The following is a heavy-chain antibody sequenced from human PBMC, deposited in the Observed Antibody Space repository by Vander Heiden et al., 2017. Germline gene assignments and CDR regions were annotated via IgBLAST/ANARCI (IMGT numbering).Heavy chain of an antibody. D-gene: IGHD3-16*01. CDR1: GFSFSSHG. CDR3: ASWWGTYYGV. J-gene: IGHJ4*02. V-gene: IGHV3-33*03. CDR2: IWYDGSDK. Sequence: QVQLVESGGGVVQSGTSLPLSCAASGFSFSSHGAHWVRQAPGKGLEWVSYIWYDGSDKFFADSVKGRFTISRDNSKNILYLQMNNLRDDDTAVYYCASWWGTYYGVWGQGTLVTVSS.